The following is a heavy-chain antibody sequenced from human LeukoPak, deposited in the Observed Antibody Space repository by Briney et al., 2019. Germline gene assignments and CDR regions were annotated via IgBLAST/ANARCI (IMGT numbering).Heavy chain of an antibody. CDR1: GFTFSSYS. D-gene: IGHD4-17*01. CDR3: ARDIADGDYGRAFDY. J-gene: IGHJ4*02. CDR2: ISSSSSDI. Sequence: PGGSLRLSCAASGFTFSSYSMNWVRRAPGKGLEWVSSISSSSSDIYYAGSVKGRFTISRDNAKNSLYLQMNSLRAEDTAMYHCARDIADGDYGRAFDYWGQGTLVTVSS. V-gene: IGHV3-21*01.